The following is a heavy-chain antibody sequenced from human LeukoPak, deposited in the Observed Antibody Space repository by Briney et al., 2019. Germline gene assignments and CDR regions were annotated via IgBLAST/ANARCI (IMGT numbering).Heavy chain of an antibody. J-gene: IGHJ4*02. CDR2: IYSGGST. V-gene: IGHV3-66*04. CDR1: GFTVSSNY. D-gene: IGHD6-13*01. Sequence: GGSLRLSCAASGFTVSSNYMSWVRQAPGKGLEWVSVIYSGGSTYYADSVKGRFTISRDNSKNTLYLQMNSLRAEDTAVYYCARLTSQLAKRLSDYWGQGTLVTVSS. CDR3: ARLTSQLAKRLSDY.